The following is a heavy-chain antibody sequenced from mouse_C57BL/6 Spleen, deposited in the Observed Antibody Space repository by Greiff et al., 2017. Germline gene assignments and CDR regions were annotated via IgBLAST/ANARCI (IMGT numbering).Heavy chain of an antibody. CDR2: IYPGSGST. CDR3: ATQNYDYDQAMDY. J-gene: IGHJ4*01. D-gene: IGHD2-4*01. V-gene: IGHV1-55*01. Sequence: QVQLQQPGAELVKPGASVKMSCKASGYTFTSYWITWVKQRPGQGLEWIGDIYPGSGSTNYNEKFKSKATLTVDTSSSTAYMQLSSLTSEDSAVYYCATQNYDYDQAMDYWGQGTSGTVSS. CDR1: GYTFTSYW.